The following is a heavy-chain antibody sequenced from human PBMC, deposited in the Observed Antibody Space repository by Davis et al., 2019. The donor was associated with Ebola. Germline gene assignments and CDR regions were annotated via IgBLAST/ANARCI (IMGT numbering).Heavy chain of an antibody. D-gene: IGHD5-18*01. CDR1: GFTFSSYS. J-gene: IGHJ4*02. V-gene: IGHV3-21*01. CDR3: ARVTGIQLWLVDY. Sequence: PGGSLRLSCAASGFTFSSYSMNWVRQAPGKGLEWVSSISSSSSYIYYADSVKGRFTISRDNAKNSLYLQMNSLRAEDTAVYYCARVTGIQLWLVDYWGQGTLVTVSS. CDR2: ISSSSSYI.